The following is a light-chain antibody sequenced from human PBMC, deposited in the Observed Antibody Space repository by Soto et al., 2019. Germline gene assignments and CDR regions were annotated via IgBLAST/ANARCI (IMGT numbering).Light chain of an antibody. CDR3: GSYTSSSTLEGV. Sequence: QSALTQPASVSGSPGQSITISCTGTSSDVGGYNYVSWYQQHPGKAHKLMIYEVSNRPSGVSNRFSGSKSGNTASLTISGLQAEDEADYYCGSYTSSSTLEGVFGTGTKVTVL. V-gene: IGLV2-14*01. J-gene: IGLJ1*01. CDR2: EVS. CDR1: SSDVGGYNY.